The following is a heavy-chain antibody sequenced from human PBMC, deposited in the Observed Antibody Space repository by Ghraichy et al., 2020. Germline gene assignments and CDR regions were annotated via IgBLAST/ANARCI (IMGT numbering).Heavy chain of an antibody. CDR1: GFNLGVYT. V-gene: IGHV3-21*01. CDR3: VRADGSGSFYY. D-gene: IGHD3-10*01. J-gene: IGHJ4*02. CDR2: ISSDSFYI. Sequence: GGSLRLSCATSGFNLGVYTMNWLRRAPNKGLEWVASISSDSFYIYYGDSVRGRFTISRDNAMKSIYLQMNSLRVEDTAMYFCVRADGSGSFYYWGQGTQVTVSS.